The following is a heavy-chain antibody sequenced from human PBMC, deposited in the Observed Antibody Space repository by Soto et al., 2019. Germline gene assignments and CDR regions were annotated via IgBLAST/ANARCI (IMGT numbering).Heavy chain of an antibody. Sequence: GGSLRLSCAASGFTFRNYAMHWVRQAPGKGLEWVALISYDGSNTYYADSVKSRFTVSRDNSKNTLFLQMNSLRPDDTAVYYCARGVLIASSGHDYWGQGTLVPSPQ. CDR3: ARGVLIASSGHDY. J-gene: IGHJ4*02. V-gene: IGHV3-30-3*01. CDR1: GFTFRNYA. CDR2: ISYDGSNT. D-gene: IGHD3-16*01.